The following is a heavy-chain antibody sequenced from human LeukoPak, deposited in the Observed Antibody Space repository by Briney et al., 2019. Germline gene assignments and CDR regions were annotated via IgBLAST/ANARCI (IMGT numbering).Heavy chain of an antibody. D-gene: IGHD3-16*01. CDR1: GGSISSGGYY. CDR3: AKVLRGTGNWFDP. V-gene: IGHV4-31*03. J-gene: IGHJ5*02. Sequence: SETLSLTCTVSGGSISSGGYYWSWIRQYPGKGLEWIGSIYYSGSTYYNPSLKSRLSISVDTSNNQFSLNLSSVTAADTAVYYCAKVLRGTGNWFDPWGQGTLVTVSS. CDR2: IYYSGST.